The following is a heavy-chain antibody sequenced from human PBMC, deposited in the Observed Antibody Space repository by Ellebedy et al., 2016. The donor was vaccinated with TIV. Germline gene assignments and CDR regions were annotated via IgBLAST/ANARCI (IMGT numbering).Heavy chain of an antibody. CDR2: IYPGESHA. J-gene: IGHJ4*02. V-gene: IGHV5-51*01. D-gene: IGHD3-16*01. CDR3: AKQGEGY. Sequence: GESLKISXKGSGYTFTNYWIAWVRQMPGKGLEWVGIIYPGESHARYSPSFQGQVTISADKSITTAYLQWRNLKASDSGIYYCAKQGEGYWGQGTLVTVSS. CDR1: GYTFTNYW.